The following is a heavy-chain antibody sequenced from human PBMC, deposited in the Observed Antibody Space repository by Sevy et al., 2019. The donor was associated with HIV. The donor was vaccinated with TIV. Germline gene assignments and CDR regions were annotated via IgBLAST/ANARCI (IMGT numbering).Heavy chain of an antibody. J-gene: IGHJ5*02. CDR1: GGSISSYY. D-gene: IGHD2-2*01. V-gene: IGHV4-4*07. Sequence: SETLSLTCTVSGGSISSYYWSWIRQPAGKGLEWIGRIYTSGSTNYNPSLKSRVTMSVDTSKNQFSLRLSSVTAADTAVYYCARDIVVVPAANWFDPWGQGTLVTVSS. CDR2: IYTSGST. CDR3: ARDIVVVPAANWFDP.